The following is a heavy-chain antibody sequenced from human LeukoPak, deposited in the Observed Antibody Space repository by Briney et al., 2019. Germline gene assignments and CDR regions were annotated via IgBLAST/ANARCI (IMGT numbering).Heavy chain of an antibody. CDR2: ISSSSSYI. V-gene: IGHV3-21*01. Sequence: GGSLRLSCAASGFTFSSYSMNWVRQAPGKGLEWVSSISSSSSYIYYADSVKGRFTTSRDNAKNSLYLQMNSLRAEDTAVYYCARDSEGDYGDLPYWYFDLWGRGTLVTVSS. CDR3: ARDSEGDYGDLPYWYFDL. D-gene: IGHD4-17*01. CDR1: GFTFSSYS. J-gene: IGHJ2*01.